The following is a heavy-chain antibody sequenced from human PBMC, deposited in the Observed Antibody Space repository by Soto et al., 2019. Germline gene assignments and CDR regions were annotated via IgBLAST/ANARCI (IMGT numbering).Heavy chain of an antibody. CDR2: ISGSGGST. J-gene: IGHJ4*02. CDR3: ANLGGTRPDTLYFDY. V-gene: IGHV3-23*01. CDR1: GFTFSSYA. D-gene: IGHD1-1*01. Sequence: GALRLSCAASGFTFSSYAMSWVRQAPGKGLEWVSAISGSGGSTYYADSVKGRFTISRDNSKNTLYLQMNSLRAEDTAVYYCANLGGTRPDTLYFDYWGQGTLVTVSS.